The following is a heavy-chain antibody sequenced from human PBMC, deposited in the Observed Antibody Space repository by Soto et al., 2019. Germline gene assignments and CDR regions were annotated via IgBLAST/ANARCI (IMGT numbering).Heavy chain of an antibody. CDR3: ARESRFLEWLSLNWFDP. V-gene: IGHV3-48*02. CDR1: GFTFSXYS. CDR2: ISSSSSTI. D-gene: IGHD3-3*01. J-gene: IGHJ5*02. Sequence: EVQLVESGGGLVQPGGSLRXSCXASGFTFSXYSMNWVRQAPGKGLEWVSYISSSSSTIYYAGSVKGRFTISRDNAKNSQYLQMNSLRDEDTAVYYCARESRFLEWLSLNWFDPWGQGTLVTVSS.